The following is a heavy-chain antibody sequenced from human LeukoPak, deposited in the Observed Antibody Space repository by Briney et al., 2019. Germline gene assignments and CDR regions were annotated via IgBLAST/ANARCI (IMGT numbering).Heavy chain of an antibody. CDR2: INHSGST. J-gene: IGHJ6*02. Sequence: NPSETLSLTCAVYGGSFSGYYWSWIRQPPGKGLEWIGEINHSGSTNYNPSLKSRVTISVDTSKNQFSLKLSSVTAADTAVYYCARGPNYYGSGSYASDVWGQGTTVTVFS. CDR1: GGSFSGYY. CDR3: ARGPNYYGSGSYASDV. V-gene: IGHV4-34*01. D-gene: IGHD3-10*01.